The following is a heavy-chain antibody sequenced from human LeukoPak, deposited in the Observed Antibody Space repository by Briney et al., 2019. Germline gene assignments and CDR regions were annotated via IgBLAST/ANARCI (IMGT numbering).Heavy chain of an antibody. CDR1: GFTFSSYG. Sequence: PGGSLRLSCAASGFTFSSYGMHRVRQAPGKGLEWVAVIWYDGSNKYYADSVKGRFTISRDNSKNTLYLQMNSLRAEDTAVYYCARGPLDYYYYYYMDVWGKGTTVTVSS. J-gene: IGHJ6*03. CDR3: ARGPLDYYYYYYMDV. V-gene: IGHV3-33*01. CDR2: IWYDGSNK. D-gene: IGHD1-1*01.